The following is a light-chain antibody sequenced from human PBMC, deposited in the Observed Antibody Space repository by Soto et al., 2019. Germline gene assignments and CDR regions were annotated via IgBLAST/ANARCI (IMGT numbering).Light chain of an antibody. V-gene: IGKV3-20*01. J-gene: IGKJ1*01. CDR3: QQYGCSPPRT. Sequence: EIVLTQSPGTLSLSPGERATLSCRACQSVSSSSLAWYQQKPGQAPRLLIYGASSRATGIPDRFSGSGSGTDFALTISRLEPEDFAVYFCQQYGCSPPRTFGQGTK. CDR2: GAS. CDR1: QSVSSSS.